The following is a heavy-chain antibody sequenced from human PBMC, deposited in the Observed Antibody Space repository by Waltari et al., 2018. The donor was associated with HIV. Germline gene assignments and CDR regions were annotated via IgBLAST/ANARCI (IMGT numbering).Heavy chain of an antibody. Sequence: QLLDSGGDLVHPGGSLRLSCEASGFNSLIHFMFWFRQAPGKGLEWVSGISGRGDVTYYRDSERGRFTMFRDYSKNKVFLQMNNLRVEDTAVYYCTRDRSFASLGGSNYDVFDIWGQGTRVTVSS. CDR2: ISGRGDVT. V-gene: IGHV3-23*01. CDR1: GFNSLIHF. D-gene: IGHD3-16*01. J-gene: IGHJ3*02. CDR3: TRDRSFASLGGSNYDVFDI.